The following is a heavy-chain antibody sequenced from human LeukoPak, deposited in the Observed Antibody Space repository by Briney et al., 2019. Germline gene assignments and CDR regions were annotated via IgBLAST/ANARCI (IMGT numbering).Heavy chain of an antibody. CDR1: GGSISSTNW. CDR3: ARHLAYYYDSSGWLFDP. Sequence: SETLSLTCDVSGGSISSTNWWSWVRQPPGKGLEWIGEIHHSGSTNYNPSLKSRVTISVDKSKNQFSLKLSSVTAADTAVYYCARHLAYYYDSSGWLFDPWGQGTLVTVSS. D-gene: IGHD3-22*01. J-gene: IGHJ5*02. CDR2: IHHSGST. V-gene: IGHV4-4*02.